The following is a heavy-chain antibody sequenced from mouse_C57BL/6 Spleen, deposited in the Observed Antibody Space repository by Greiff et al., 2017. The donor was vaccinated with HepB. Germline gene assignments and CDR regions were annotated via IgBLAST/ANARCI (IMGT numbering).Heavy chain of an antibody. Sequence: QVQLQQPGAELVKPGASVKLSCKASGYTFTSYWMHWVKQRPGQGLEWIGMIHPNSGSTNYNEKFKSKATLTVDKSSSTAYMQLSSLTSEDSAVYYCAREGREEWYYYAMDDWGQGTSVTVSS. V-gene: IGHV1-64*01. CDR2: IHPNSGST. D-gene: IGHD1-3*01. CDR3: AREGREEWYYYAMDD. J-gene: IGHJ4*01. CDR1: GYTFTSYW.